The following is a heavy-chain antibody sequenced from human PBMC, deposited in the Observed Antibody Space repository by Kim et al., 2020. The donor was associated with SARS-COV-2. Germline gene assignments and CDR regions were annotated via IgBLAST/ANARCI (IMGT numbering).Heavy chain of an antibody. Sequence: NQSPSFKGHVTISADKSISTAYLQWSSLKASDTAMYYCARRWHKLGYFDYWGQGTLVTVSS. V-gene: IGHV5-10-1*01. J-gene: IGHJ4*02. CDR3: ARRWHKLGYFDY. D-gene: IGHD3-16*01.